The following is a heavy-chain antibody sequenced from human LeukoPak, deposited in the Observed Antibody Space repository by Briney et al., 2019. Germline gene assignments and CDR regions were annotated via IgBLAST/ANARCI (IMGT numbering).Heavy chain of an antibody. CDR2: INWSESSR. J-gene: IGHJ6*03. Sequence: GGSLRLSCAASGFTFCSYRMHWVRRAPGKGLEWVSGINWSESSRGYADSVKGRFTISRDNAKNSLYLQMNYLKDEDTALYHCARHSGPGFYNYYMDVWGKGTTVTISS. D-gene: IGHD6-25*01. V-gene: IGHV3-20*01. CDR1: GFTFCSYR. CDR3: ARHSGPGFYNYYMDV.